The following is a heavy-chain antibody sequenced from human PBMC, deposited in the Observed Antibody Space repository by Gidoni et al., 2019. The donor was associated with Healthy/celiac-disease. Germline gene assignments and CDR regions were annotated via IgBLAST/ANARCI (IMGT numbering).Heavy chain of an antibody. D-gene: IGHD3-22*01. CDR2: IYSGGST. J-gene: IGHJ4*02. CDR3: ARDNGYDSSGYYL. CDR1: GFTVSSNY. Sequence: EVQLVESGGGLIQPGGSLRLSCAASGFTVSSNYMSWVRQSPGKGLEWVSVIYSGGSTYYADSVKGRFTISRDNSKNTLYLQMNSLRAEDTAVYYCARDNGYDSSGYYLWGQGTLVTVSS. V-gene: IGHV3-53*01.